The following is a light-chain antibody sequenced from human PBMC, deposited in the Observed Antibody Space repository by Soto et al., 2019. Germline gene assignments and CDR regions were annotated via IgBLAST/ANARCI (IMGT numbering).Light chain of an antibody. V-gene: IGKV3-11*01. CDR3: QQRGSWPRT. CDR2: DAS. CDR1: QSVSSY. Sequence: EIVLTQSPATLSLSPGERATLSCRASQSVSSYLAWYQQKPGQAPRLLIYDASNRATDIPARFSGSGSGTDFTLTISSLEPEDFAVYYCQQRGSWPRTFGQGTKLEIK. J-gene: IGKJ2*01.